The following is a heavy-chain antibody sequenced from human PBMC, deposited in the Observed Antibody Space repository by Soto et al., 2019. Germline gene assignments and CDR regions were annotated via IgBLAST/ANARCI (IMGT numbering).Heavy chain of an antibody. D-gene: IGHD4-17*01. Sequence: QVQLQESGPGLVKPSETLSLTCTVSGGSISSYYWSWIRQPPGKGLEWIGYIYYSGSTNYNPSLKSRVTISVDTSKNQFSLKLSSVTAADTAVCYCARSDYGDYTFDYWGQGTLVTVSS. V-gene: IGHV4-59*01. CDR3: ARSDYGDYTFDY. CDR1: GGSISSYY. CDR2: IYYSGST. J-gene: IGHJ4*02.